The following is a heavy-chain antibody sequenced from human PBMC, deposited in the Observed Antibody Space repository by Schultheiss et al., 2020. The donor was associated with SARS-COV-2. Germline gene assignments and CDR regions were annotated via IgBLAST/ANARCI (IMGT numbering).Heavy chain of an antibody. V-gene: IGHV3-33*06. Sequence: GGSLRLSCAASGFSFSAYGMHWVRHLPGKGLEWVAIIWSAGRNDFYADSVKGRFTISRDNSKNTLYLQMNSLRAEDTAVYYCAKAEDSSGWYFKLGWYFDLWGRGTLVTVSS. CDR3: AKAEDSSGWYFKLGWYFDL. J-gene: IGHJ2*01. D-gene: IGHD6-19*01. CDR2: IWSAGRND. CDR1: GFSFSAYG.